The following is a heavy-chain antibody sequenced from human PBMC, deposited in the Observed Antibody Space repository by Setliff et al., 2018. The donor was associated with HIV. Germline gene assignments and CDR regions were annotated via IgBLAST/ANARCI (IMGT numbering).Heavy chain of an antibody. D-gene: IGHD2-8*02. Sequence: GPTLVNPTQTLTLTCTFSGFSLTTSGVGVGWIRQPPGKALEWLAVIHWNDANHYSPSLKTRLSITKDTSKNQMVLTTTNMDLVDTATYYCVHRVVWGGLDVWGQGTTVTVSS. CDR2: IHWNDAN. CDR1: GFSLTTSGVG. J-gene: IGHJ6*02. CDR3: VHRVVWGGLDV. V-gene: IGHV2-5*01.